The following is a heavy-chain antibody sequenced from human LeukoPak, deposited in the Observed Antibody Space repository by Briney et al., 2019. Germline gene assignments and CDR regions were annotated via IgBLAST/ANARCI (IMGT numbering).Heavy chain of an antibody. Sequence: SETLSLTCTVSGGSISSGGYYWSWIRQHPGKGLEWIGYIYYSGSTYYNPSLKSRVTISVDTSKNQFSLKLSSVTAADTAVYYCARRITIIRPPVFYFDYWGQGTWVTVSS. D-gene: IGHD3-10*01. CDR2: IYYSGST. V-gene: IGHV4-31*03. CDR1: GGSISSGGYY. J-gene: IGHJ4*02. CDR3: ARRITIIRPPVFYFDY.